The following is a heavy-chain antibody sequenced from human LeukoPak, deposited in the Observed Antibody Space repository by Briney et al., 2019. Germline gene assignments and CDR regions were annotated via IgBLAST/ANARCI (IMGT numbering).Heavy chain of an antibody. Sequence: KSSETLSLTCTVSGGSISPYYWSWIRQTPGKGLEWIGYIYYSGNANYNPSLRSRVTISVDTSKNQFSLKLNSLTTADTAVYYCTRGAGWLIDYWGQGILVTVSS. J-gene: IGHJ4*02. V-gene: IGHV4-59*01. CDR1: GGSISPYY. D-gene: IGHD3-16*01. CDR3: TRGAGWLIDY. CDR2: IYYSGNA.